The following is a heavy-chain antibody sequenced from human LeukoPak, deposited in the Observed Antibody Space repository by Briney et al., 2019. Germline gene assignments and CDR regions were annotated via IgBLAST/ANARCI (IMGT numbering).Heavy chain of an antibody. D-gene: IGHD4-17*01. J-gene: IGHJ4*02. CDR2: INHSGST. CDR3: ATEGQARLATDYGDYRY. V-gene: IGHV4-34*01. Sequence: ASETLSLTCTVSGGSISSYYWSWIRQPPGKGLEWIGEINHSGSTNYNPSLKSRVTISVDTSKNQFSLKLSSVTAADTAVYYCATEGQARLATDYGDYRYWGQGTLVTVSS. CDR1: GGSISSYY.